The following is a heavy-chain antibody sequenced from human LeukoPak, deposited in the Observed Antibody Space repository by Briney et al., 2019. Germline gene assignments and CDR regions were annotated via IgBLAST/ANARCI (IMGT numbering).Heavy chain of an antibody. V-gene: IGHV3-74*01. Sequence: GGSLRLSCAASGFTFSNYWMHWVRQAPGKGLVWVSRIHTDGISTTYADSVKGRFTISRDNAKNSLYLQMNSLRAEDTAVYYCARDYGGSSPFDYWGQGTLVTVSS. D-gene: IGHD4-23*01. CDR2: IHTDGIST. CDR1: GFTFSNYW. CDR3: ARDYGGSSPFDY. J-gene: IGHJ4*02.